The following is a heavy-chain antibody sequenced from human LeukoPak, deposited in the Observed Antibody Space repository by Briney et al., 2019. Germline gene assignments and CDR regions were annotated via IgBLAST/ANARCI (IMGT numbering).Heavy chain of an antibody. V-gene: IGHV3-30*18. CDR3: AKDEGGYSSSWYRFGAFDI. CDR1: GFTFSSYG. CDR2: ISYDGSNK. Sequence: GRSLRLSCAASGFTFSSYGMHWVRQAPGKGLEWVAVISYDGSNKYYADSVKGRFTISRDNSKNTLYLQMNSLRAEDTVVYYCAKDEGGYSSSWYRFGAFDIWGQGTMVTVSS. J-gene: IGHJ3*02. D-gene: IGHD6-13*01.